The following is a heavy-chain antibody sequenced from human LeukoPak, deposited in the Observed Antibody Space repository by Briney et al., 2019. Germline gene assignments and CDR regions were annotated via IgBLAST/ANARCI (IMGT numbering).Heavy chain of an antibody. CDR1: GFTFSDYY. V-gene: IGHV3-11*04. Sequence: PGGSLRLSCAATGFTFSDYYMNWIRQAPGKGLEWVSYISSSGSTIYYADSVKGRFTISRDNAKNSLYLQMNSLRAEDTAVYYCVGGDRPSDAFDIWGQGTMVTVSS. J-gene: IGHJ3*02. CDR2: ISSSGSTI. CDR3: VGGDRPSDAFDI. D-gene: IGHD2-21*01.